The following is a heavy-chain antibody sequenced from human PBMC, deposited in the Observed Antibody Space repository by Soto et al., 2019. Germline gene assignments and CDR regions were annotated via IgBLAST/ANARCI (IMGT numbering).Heavy chain of an antibody. CDR1: GFNFGAYA. Sequence: EARLLESGGGLIQPGGSLRLSCEASGFNFGAYAMSWVRQAPGKGLEWVSGISGSSSGTYYTDSVKGRFTISRDNSKNTVYLQMNSLRGEDTAVYYCAKDRSENFWVYYYAMDVLGQGTAVTVSS. CDR2: ISGSSSGT. CDR3: AKDRSENFWVYYYAMDV. V-gene: IGHV3-23*01. J-gene: IGHJ6*02. D-gene: IGHD6-19*01.